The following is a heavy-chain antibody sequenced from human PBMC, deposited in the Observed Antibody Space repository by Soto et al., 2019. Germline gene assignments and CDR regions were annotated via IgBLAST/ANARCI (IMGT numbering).Heavy chain of an antibody. CDR3: GSSSLYGMDV. CDR2: IYYSGNT. Sequence: QVQLQESGPGLVKPSQTLSLTCSVSGGSISSGYYYWSWIRQPPGKGLEWIGNIYYSGNTYYNPSLKRRLIISMATSKNQFSRKVCSVTAGDSAVYYCGSSSLYGMDVWGQGTTFTVSS. J-gene: IGHJ6*02. V-gene: IGHV4-30-4*01. CDR1: GGSISSGYYY.